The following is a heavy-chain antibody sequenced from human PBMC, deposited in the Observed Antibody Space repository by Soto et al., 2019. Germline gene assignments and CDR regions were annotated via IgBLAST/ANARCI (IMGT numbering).Heavy chain of an antibody. CDR2: IKEDGSGK. J-gene: IGHJ4*02. Sequence: ESGGGLVQPGGSLRLSCAASGFTFGGYWMSWVRQAPGRGLEWVANIKEDGSGKYYVDSVKGRFTISRDNAKNSLYLQMNSLRAEDTAVYYCARLTPWWGQGTLVTVSS. CDR3: ARLTPW. CDR1: GFTFGGYW. V-gene: IGHV3-7*05.